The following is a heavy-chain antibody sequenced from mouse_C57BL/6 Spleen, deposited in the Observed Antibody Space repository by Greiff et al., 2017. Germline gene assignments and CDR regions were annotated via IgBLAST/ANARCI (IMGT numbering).Heavy chain of an antibody. CDR3: ASAMVKWYFDV. Sequence: VQLPQSGAELARPGASVKMSCKASGYTFTSYTMHWVKQRPGQGLEWIGYINPSSGYTKYNQKFKDKATLTADKSSSTAYMQLSSLNSEDSAVYYCASAMVKWYFDVWGTGTTVTVSA. J-gene: IGHJ1*03. CDR1: GYTFTSYT. CDR2: INPSSGYT. D-gene: IGHD2-2*01. V-gene: IGHV1-4*01.